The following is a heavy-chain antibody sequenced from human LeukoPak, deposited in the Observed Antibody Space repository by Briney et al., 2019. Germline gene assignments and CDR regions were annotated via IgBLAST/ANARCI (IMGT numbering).Heavy chain of an antibody. V-gene: IGHV3-15*01. D-gene: IGHD1-26*01. CDR1: GFTFSNAW. CDR2: IKSKTDGGTT. Sequence: GGSLRLSCAASGFTFSNAWMSWVRQAPGKGLEWVGRIKSKTDGGTTVYAAPVKGRFTISRDDSKNTLYLKMNSLKTEDTAVYYCTTDIVVGATRTTDYWGQGTLVTVSS. J-gene: IGHJ4*02. CDR3: TTDIVVGATRTTDY.